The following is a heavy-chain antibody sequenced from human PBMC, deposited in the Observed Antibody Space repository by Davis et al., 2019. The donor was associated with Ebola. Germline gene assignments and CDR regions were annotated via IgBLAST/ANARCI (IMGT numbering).Heavy chain of an antibody. D-gene: IGHD4-23*01. CDR1: GFTFSSYA. V-gene: IGHV3-23*01. CDR2: ISGSGGST. Sequence: GESLKISCAASGFTFSSYAMSWVRQAPGKGLEWVSAISGSGGSTYYADAVKGRFTISSDNSKNTLYLQMNSLRAEDTAVYYCANLDYGDNSGFDYWGQGTLVTVSS. CDR3: ANLDYGDNSGFDY. J-gene: IGHJ4*02.